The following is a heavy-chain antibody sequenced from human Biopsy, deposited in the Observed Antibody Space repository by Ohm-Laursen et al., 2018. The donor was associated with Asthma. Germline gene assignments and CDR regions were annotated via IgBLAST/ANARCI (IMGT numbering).Heavy chain of an antibody. Sequence: SLRLSCSASGFDLRDYTMNWVRQAPGKGLEWVSSISSLSRYKYYSDSLRGRVTISRDNAKSSLHLQMSSLRAEDTAVYFCARDFTIGSGSPFHFWGPGTLVTVSS. CDR3: ARDFTIGSGSPFHF. CDR2: ISSLSRYK. D-gene: IGHD3-10*01. CDR1: GFDLRDYT. J-gene: IGHJ4*01. V-gene: IGHV3-21*01.